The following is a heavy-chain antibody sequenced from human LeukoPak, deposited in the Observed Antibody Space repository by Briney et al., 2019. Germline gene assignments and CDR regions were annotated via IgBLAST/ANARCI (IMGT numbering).Heavy chain of an antibody. J-gene: IGHJ4*02. Sequence: GGSLRLSCAASGFTFSSYAMHWVRQAPGKGLEWVALIPYDGSNKYYADSVKGRFTISRDNSKNTLFLHMNSLRAEDTAVYSCAKGYYGSGSYGWFDYWGQGTLVTVSS. CDR2: IPYDGSNK. V-gene: IGHV3-30*04. CDR3: AKGYYGSGSYGWFDY. D-gene: IGHD3-10*01. CDR1: GFTFSSYA.